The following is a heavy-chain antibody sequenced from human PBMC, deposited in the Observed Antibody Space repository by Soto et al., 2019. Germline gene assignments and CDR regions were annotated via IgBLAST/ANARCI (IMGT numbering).Heavy chain of an antibody. CDR3: ARGNHHDYAWYLDL. D-gene: IGHD4-17*01. J-gene: IGHJ2*01. CDR2: IWYDGSNK. Sequence: QVQLVESGGGVVQPGRSLRLSCAASGFTFSSYGMHWVRQAPGKGLEWVAVIWYDGSNKYYADSVKGRFTISRDNSKNTLYLQMNSLRAEDTAVYYCARGNHHDYAWYLDLWGRGTLVTVSS. V-gene: IGHV3-33*01. CDR1: GFTFSSYG.